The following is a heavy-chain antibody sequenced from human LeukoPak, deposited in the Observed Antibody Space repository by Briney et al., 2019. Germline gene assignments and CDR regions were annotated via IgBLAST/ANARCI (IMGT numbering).Heavy chain of an antibody. D-gene: IGHD6-19*01. CDR1: GYTFTRYG. Sequence: KVXCKGSGYTFTRYGISWVRQAPGQGVEWMGWISAYNGNTNYAQKLQGRVTMTTDTSTSTAYMEVRRLRSEDTAVYYCARDPPQRYSSGWYWGGYYCIDVWGQGTTVTVSS. CDR3: ARDPPQRYSSGWYWGGYYCIDV. J-gene: IGHJ6*02. V-gene: IGHV1-18*01. CDR2: ISAYNGNT.